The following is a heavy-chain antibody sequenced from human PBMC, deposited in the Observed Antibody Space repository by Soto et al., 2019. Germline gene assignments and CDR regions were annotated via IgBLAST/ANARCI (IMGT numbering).Heavy chain of an antibody. CDR3: ARMASDGTLNWFDP. J-gene: IGHJ5*02. D-gene: IGHD1-26*01. Sequence: ASVKFSCKASGCTFINFDISWVRQAAGQGLEWLGWMNPGSGKTGYASKFQGRVAMTRDASTGKSHLELSSLTSDDTAVYYCARMASDGTLNWFDPWGQGTPGPVS. CDR1: GCTFINFD. V-gene: IGHV1-8*02. CDR2: MNPGSGKT.